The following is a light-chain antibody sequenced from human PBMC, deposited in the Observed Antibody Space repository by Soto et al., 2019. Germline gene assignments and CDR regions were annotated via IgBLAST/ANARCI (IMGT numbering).Light chain of an antibody. Sequence: EIVMTQSPATLSVSPGDRATLSCRASQSVTTNLAWYQQRPGQAPRLLIYGASTRASGIPARFSGSGSGTEFTLTIDSLQSEDFAVYYCQQYNNRPPWTFGQGTKVEIK. CDR1: QSVTTN. CDR3: QQYNNRPPWT. J-gene: IGKJ1*01. CDR2: GAS. V-gene: IGKV3-15*01.